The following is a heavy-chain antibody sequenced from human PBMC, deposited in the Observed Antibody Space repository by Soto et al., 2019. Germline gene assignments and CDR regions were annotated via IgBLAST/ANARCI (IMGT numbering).Heavy chain of an antibody. D-gene: IGHD4-17*01. CDR1: GFTFSNYG. V-gene: IGHV3-33*01. CDR2: IWSDGSNK. CDR3: ARDYGSLRVFDY. Sequence: QVQLVETGGGVVQPGRSLRLSCAASGFTFSNYGMHWVRQAPGKGLEWVAVIWSDGSNKYYADSVKGRFTISRDNSKNTLYLQMTSLRAEDTAVYYCARDYGSLRVFDYWGQGTLVTVSS. J-gene: IGHJ4*02.